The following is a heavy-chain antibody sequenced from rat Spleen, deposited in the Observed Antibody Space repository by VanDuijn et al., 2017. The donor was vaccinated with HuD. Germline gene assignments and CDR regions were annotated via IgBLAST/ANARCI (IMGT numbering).Heavy chain of an antibody. V-gene: IGHV5-29*01. J-gene: IGHJ3*01. CDR2: ISYDGDTT. CDR1: GFTFSDYG. CDR3: ARQDTSGYSNWFTY. Sequence: EVQMVESGGGLVQPGRSLKLSCAASGFTFSDYGMAWVRQAPTKGLAWVATISYDGDTTYYRDSVKGRFTISRDNAKSTRSLQMDSLRSEDTATYYCARQDTSGYSNWFTYWGQGTLVTVSS. D-gene: IGHD4-3*01.